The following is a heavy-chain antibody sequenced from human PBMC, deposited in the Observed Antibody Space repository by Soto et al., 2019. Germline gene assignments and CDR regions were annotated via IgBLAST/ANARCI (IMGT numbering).Heavy chain of an antibody. CDR3: ARITEGYDSSCYLDY. CDR2: IFSNDEK. Sequence: QVTLKESGPVLVKPTETLTLTCTVSGFSLSNARMGVSWIRQPPGKALEWLAHIFSNDEKSYSASLKSRLTISNDTSKSHVVLTMTNMDPVDTATYYCARITEGYDSSCYLDYWGQGTLVTVSS. V-gene: IGHV2-26*01. CDR1: GFSLSNARMG. J-gene: IGHJ4*02. D-gene: IGHD3-22*01.